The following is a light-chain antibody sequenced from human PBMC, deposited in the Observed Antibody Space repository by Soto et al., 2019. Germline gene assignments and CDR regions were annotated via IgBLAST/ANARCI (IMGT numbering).Light chain of an antibody. J-gene: IGKJ1*01. CDR1: QGIGNY. CDR3: QNHNNAPWT. V-gene: IGKV1-27*01. Sequence: DIQMTQSPSSLSASVGDRVTITCRASQGIGNYLAWYQQTSGKVPKLLIYAASTLQSGVPSRFSGSRSGTDFTLTISSLQPEDVATYYCQNHNNAPWTFGQGTKVEIQ. CDR2: AAS.